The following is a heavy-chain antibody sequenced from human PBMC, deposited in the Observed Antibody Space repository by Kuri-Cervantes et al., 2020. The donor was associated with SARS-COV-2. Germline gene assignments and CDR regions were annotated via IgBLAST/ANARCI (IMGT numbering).Heavy chain of an antibody. CDR1: GDSISSGGHY. CDR3: ARESKGLFNYYYYGMDV. J-gene: IGHJ6*02. V-gene: IGHV3-53*01. Sequence: ETLSLTCTVSGDSISSGGHYWSWIRQHPGKGREWVSVIYSGGSTYYADSVKGRFTISRDNSKNTLYLQMNSLRAEDTAVYYCARESKGLFNYYYYGMDVWGQGTTVTVSS. D-gene: IGHD3-10*02. CDR2: IYSGGST.